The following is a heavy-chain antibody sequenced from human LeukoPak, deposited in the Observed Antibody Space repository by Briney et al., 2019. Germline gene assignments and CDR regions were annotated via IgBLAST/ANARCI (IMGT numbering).Heavy chain of an antibody. CDR3: ARHFDSGDYPFDC. V-gene: IGHV4-59*01. J-gene: IGHJ4*02. Sequence: SETLSLTCTVSGGSISNYYWSWIRQPPGKGLEWIGYIYYTGSTNYNPSLKSRVTISLDRSKTQFSLNLTSVTAADTAVYYCARHFDSGDYPFDCWGRGTLVTVSS. D-gene: IGHD3-22*01. CDR1: GGSISNYY. CDR2: IYYTGST.